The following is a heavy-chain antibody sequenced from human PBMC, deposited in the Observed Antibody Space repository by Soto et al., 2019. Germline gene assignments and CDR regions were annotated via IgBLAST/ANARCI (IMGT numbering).Heavy chain of an antibody. V-gene: IGHV3-11*01. D-gene: IGHD3-10*01. Sequence: XGSLSLSCAASGLFFSDYYLSWIRQAQGKALECVAYISGTGDTKYYADSVTGRFTISRDNPKNSLYLQMNSLRPEDAAVYYCAIGGGQIYYKGLDVWGQGTTVTVSS. CDR1: GLFFSDYY. CDR2: ISGTGDTK. J-gene: IGHJ6*02. CDR3: AIGGGQIYYKGLDV.